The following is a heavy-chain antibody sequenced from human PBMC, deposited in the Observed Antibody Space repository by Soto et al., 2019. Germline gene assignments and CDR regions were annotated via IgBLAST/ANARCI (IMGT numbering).Heavy chain of an antibody. Sequence: QITLKESGPTLVKPTETLTLTCTFSGFSLSTSGVGVGWIRQPPGKALEWLALIYWDDDKRYRPSLKSRLTIPTDTTKNQVFLTRTNMGPVDTATYYCARASSGHYGFDYWGQGTLVTVS. CDR2: IYWDDDK. V-gene: IGHV2-5*02. J-gene: IGHJ4*02. CDR3: ARASSGHYGFDY. D-gene: IGHD3-22*01. CDR1: GFSLSTSGVG.